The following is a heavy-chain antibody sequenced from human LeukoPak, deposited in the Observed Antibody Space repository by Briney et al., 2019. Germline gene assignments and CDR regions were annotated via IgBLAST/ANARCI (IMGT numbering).Heavy chain of an antibody. CDR3: ARGNEYGDYYFDY. J-gene: IGHJ4*02. D-gene: IGHD4-17*01. V-gene: IGHV3-66*01. CDR2: IYSGGST. CDR1: GFTVSSNY. Sequence: RGGSLSLSCAASGFTVSSNYMNWVRQAPGKGLEWVSVIYSGGSTYYADSVKGRFTISRDNSKNTLYLQMNSLRAEDTAVYYCARGNEYGDYYFDYWGQGTLVTVSS.